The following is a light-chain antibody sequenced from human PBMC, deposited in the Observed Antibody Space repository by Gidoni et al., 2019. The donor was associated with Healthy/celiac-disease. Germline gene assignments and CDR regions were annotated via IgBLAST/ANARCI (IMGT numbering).Light chain of an antibody. CDR2: KDI. CDR1: ALPKQY. J-gene: IGLJ3*02. CDR3: QSAYSSGTLWV. V-gene: IGLV3-25*02. Sequence: SYELTQPPSVSVSPGQTARITCAGDALPKQYAYWYQQKPGHAPVLEIYKDIARPSGIPERFSVSSSGTTVTLTISGVQAEDDADYYCQSAYSSGTLWVFGGGTKLTVL.